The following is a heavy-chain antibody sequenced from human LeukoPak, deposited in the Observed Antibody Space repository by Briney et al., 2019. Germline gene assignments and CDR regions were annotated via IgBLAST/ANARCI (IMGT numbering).Heavy chain of an antibody. CDR2: INPNSGGT. D-gene: IGHD2-15*01. Sequence: ASVKVSCKASGYTFTSYGISWVRQAPGQGLEWMGWINPNSGGTNYAQKFQGRVTMTRDTSISTAYMELSRLRSDDTAVYYCARLRLLGNWFDPWGQGTLVTVSS. CDR3: ARLRLLGNWFDP. CDR1: GYTFTSYG. J-gene: IGHJ5*02. V-gene: IGHV1-2*02.